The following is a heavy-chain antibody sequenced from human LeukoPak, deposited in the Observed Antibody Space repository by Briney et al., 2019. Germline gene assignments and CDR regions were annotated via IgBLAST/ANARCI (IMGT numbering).Heavy chain of an antibody. CDR2: INPNSGDT. CDR3: ARDVRRDGYNQ. V-gene: IGHV1-2*02. Sequence: ASVKVSCKASGYTFTGNYIHWVRQAPGQGLEFMGWINPNSGDTKYAPKFQGRVTMTRDTSISTAYMELSSLTSDDTALYYCARDVRRDGYNQWGQGALVTVSS. CDR1: GYTFTGNY. D-gene: IGHD5-24*01. J-gene: IGHJ4*02.